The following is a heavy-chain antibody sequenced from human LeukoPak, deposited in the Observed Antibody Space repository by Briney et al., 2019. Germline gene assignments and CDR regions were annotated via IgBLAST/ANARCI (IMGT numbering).Heavy chain of an antibody. CDR2: IYYSGSS. V-gene: IGHV4-39*07. J-gene: IGHJ4*02. Sequence: SETPSLTCTVSGASISSSGYYWGWVRQPPGKELEWIGSIYYSGSSHYNPSLKSRVSMSRDTAKNQFSLNLSSVTAADTAVYYCARVGVTADFDYWVQGTLVTVSS. CDR3: ARVGVTADFDY. D-gene: IGHD1-26*01. CDR1: GASISSSGYY.